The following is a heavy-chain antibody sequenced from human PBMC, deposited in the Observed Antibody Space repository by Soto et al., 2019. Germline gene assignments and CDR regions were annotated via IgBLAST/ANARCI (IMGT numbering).Heavy chain of an antibody. CDR3: ARVEVTYWYFDL. V-gene: IGHV4-59*01. CDR1: GGSISSYY. Sequence: QVQLQESGPGLVKPSETLSLTCTVSGGSISSYYWSWIRQPPGKGLEWIGYIFYSGSTNYNPSLKSRVTILVDTSKNQFSLKLSSVTAADTAVYYCARVEVTYWYFDLWGRDTLVTVSS. D-gene: IGHD2-21*02. J-gene: IGHJ2*01. CDR2: IFYSGST.